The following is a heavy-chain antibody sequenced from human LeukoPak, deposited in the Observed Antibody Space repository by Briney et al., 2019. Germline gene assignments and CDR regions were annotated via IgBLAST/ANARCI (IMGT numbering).Heavy chain of an antibody. D-gene: IGHD3-10*01. Sequence: GESLKISCKGSGYSFPNNWIGWVRQMPGKGLEWMGIILPGDSDTRYSPSFQGQVTISADKSISTAYVRWSSLKASDTAMYYCATYAGTSSKYFQHWGQGTLVTVSS. J-gene: IGHJ1*01. CDR1: GYSFPNNW. CDR3: ATYAGTSSKYFQH. V-gene: IGHV5-51*01. CDR2: ILPGDSDT.